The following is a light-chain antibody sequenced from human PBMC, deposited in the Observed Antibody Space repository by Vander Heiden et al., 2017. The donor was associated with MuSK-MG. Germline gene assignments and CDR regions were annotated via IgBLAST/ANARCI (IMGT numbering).Light chain of an antibody. CDR2: SVS. V-gene: IGKV1-39*01. J-gene: IGKJ3*01. Sequence: DIQMTQSPSSLSASVGDRVTISCRSSQSGSNYLNWYQQKPGRAPKLLIYSVSALVSGIPPRFSGAGSETDFTLTINSLQPEDFATYYCQQTYDSITFGPGTRV. CDR3: QQTYDSIT. CDR1: QSGSNY.